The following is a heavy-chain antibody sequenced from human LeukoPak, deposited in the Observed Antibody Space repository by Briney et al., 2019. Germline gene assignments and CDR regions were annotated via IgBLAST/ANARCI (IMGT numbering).Heavy chain of an antibody. CDR3: ARGRTTVTPFDY. J-gene: IGHJ4*02. CDR1: GGSISGYY. D-gene: IGHD4-17*01. V-gene: IGHV4-59*12. Sequence: PSETLSLACTVSGGSISGYYWTWLRQPPGKELEWIGCIYYSGSTKYNPSLKSRVTMSVDTSKSQFSLKLSSVTAADTAVYYCARGRTTVTPFDYWGQGTLVTVSS. CDR2: IYYSGST.